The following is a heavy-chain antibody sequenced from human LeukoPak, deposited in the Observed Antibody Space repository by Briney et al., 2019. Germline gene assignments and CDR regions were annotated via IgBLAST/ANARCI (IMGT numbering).Heavy chain of an antibody. V-gene: IGHV4-61*01. J-gene: IGHJ4*02. CDR1: GGSISSGSYY. CDR2: IYYSGST. D-gene: IGHD3-9*01. CDR3: ARVYYDILTGYLAFDY. Sequence: PSQTLSLTCTVSGGSISSGSYYWSWIRQPPGKGLEWIGYIYYSGSTNYNPSLKSRVTISVDTSKNQFSLKLSSVTAADTAVYYCARVYYDILTGYLAFDYWGQGTLVTVSS.